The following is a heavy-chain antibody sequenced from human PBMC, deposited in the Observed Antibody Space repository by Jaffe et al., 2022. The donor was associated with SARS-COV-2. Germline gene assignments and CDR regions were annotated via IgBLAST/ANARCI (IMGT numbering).Heavy chain of an antibody. CDR1: GFTFSSYG. V-gene: IGHV3-33*01. D-gene: IGHD2-2*01. CDR3: ARVQSDIVVVPAANVYYYYGMDV. CDR2: IWYDGSNK. J-gene: IGHJ6*02. Sequence: QVQLVESGGGVVQPGRSLRLSCAASGFTFSSYGMHWVRQAPGKGLEWVAVIWYDGSNKYYADSVKGRFTISRDNSKNTLYLQMNSLRAEDTAVYYCARVQSDIVVVPAANVYYYYGMDVWGQGTTVTVSS.